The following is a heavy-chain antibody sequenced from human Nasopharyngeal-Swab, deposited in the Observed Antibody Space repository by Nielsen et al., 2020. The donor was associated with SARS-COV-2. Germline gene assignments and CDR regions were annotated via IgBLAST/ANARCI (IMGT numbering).Heavy chain of an antibody. J-gene: IGHJ6*03. CDR1: GGTFSSYA. CDR2: IIPIFGTA. Sequence: SVKVSCKASGGTFSSYAISWVRQAPGQGLEWMGGIIPIFGTANYAQKFQGRVTITADESTSTAYMELSSLRSEDTAVYYCAREPDTAMVNRYYYYYMDVWGKGTAVTVSS. CDR3: AREPDTAMVNRYYYYYMDV. D-gene: IGHD5-18*01. V-gene: IGHV1-69*13.